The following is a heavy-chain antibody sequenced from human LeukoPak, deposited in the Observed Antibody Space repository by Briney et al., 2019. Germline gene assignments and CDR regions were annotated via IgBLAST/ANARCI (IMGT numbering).Heavy chain of an antibody. Sequence: GGSLRLSCAASGFTFSSYWMHWVRHAPGKGLMWVSRINNDGSGTVYADSVEGRFTISRDNAKNTVYLQINSLRADDTAVYYCVRGLLGPDYWGQGTQVTVSS. CDR3: VRGLLGPDY. CDR2: INNDGSGT. V-gene: IGHV3-74*01. D-gene: IGHD7-27*01. CDR1: GFTFSSYW. J-gene: IGHJ4*02.